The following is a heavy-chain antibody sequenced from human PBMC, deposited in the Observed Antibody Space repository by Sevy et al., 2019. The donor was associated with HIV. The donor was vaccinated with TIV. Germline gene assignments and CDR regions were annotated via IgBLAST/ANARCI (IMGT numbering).Heavy chain of an antibody. D-gene: IGHD2-21*01. Sequence: SETLSLTCTVSGGSVSSGSYYWSWIRQPPGKGLEWIGYIYYSGSTNYNPSLKSRVTISVDTSKNQFSLKLSSVTAADTAVYYCAGWGHPHSFCGGDCYPFDYWGQGTLVTVSS. CDR2: IYYSGST. J-gene: IGHJ4*02. CDR1: GGSVSSGSYY. CDR3: AGWGHPHSFCGGDCYPFDY. V-gene: IGHV4-61*01.